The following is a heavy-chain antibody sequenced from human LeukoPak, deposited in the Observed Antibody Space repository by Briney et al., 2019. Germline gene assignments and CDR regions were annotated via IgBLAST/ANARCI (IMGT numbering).Heavy chain of an antibody. CDR1: GGSISSYY. D-gene: IGHD3-22*01. CDR3: ASNYYDSSGYYAHYYYYYGMDV. Sequence: PSETLSLTCTVSGGSISSYYWSWIRQPPGKGLEWIGYIYYSGSTNYNPSLKSRVTISVDTSKNQFSLKLSSVTAADTAVYYCASNYYDSSGYYAHYYYYYGMDVWGQGTTVTVSS. V-gene: IGHV4-59*01. CDR2: IYYSGST. J-gene: IGHJ6*02.